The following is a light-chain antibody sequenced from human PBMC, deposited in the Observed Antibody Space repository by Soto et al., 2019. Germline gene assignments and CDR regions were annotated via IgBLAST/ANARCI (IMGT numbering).Light chain of an antibody. CDR2: EVS. Sequence: QSALTQPASVSGSPGQSITISCTGTSSDVGGYNYVSWYQQHSGKAPKLMIYEVSNRTSGVSNRFSGSKSRNTASLTISGLQAEDEADYYCSSDTSSSTPVVFGTGTKLTVL. CDR3: SSDTSSSTPVV. J-gene: IGLJ1*01. V-gene: IGLV2-14*01. CDR1: SSDVGGYNY.